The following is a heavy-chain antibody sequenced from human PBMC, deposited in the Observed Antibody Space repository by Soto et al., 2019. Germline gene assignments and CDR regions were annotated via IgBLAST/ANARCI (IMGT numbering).Heavy chain of an antibody. Sequence: EVQLLESGGGLVQPGGSLRLSCVASGFTFSSYAMSWVRQAPGKGLEWISAISGSGGSTYYADSVKGRFTISRDNSKNTLYLQMNSLRAEDTAVYYCAKENDYIWGSYRSPFDYWGQGTLVTVSS. D-gene: IGHD3-16*02. CDR3: AKENDYIWGSYRSPFDY. J-gene: IGHJ4*02. CDR1: GFTFSSYA. V-gene: IGHV3-23*01. CDR2: ISGSGGST.